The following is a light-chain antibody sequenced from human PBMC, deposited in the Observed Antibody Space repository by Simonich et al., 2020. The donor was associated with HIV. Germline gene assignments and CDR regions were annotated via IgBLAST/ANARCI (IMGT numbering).Light chain of an antibody. CDR3: QQYYSTPPWS. J-gene: IGKJ1*01. CDR2: AAS. V-gene: IGKV1-NL1*01. Sequence: DIQMTQSPSAMSASVGDSVTITSRGSQGICNYLAWFQHKPGKAPKLMLYAASRLESGVPSRVSGSGSGTDYTLTISSLQPEDFASYYCQQYYSTPPWSFGQGTKVEIK. CDR1: QGICNY.